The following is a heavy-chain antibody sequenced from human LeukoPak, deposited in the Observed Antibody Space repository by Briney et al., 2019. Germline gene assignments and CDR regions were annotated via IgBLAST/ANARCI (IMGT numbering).Heavy chain of an antibody. D-gene: IGHD6-13*01. V-gene: IGHV3-7*01. J-gene: IGHJ4*02. Sequence: GGSLRLSCAASGFTFNSYRMSWVRQAPGKGLEWVANVQQDGSEKYYVDSVKGRFTISRDNAKNSVYLQMNSLRAEDTAIYYCATTLNIATAGYFWGQGTLVTVSS. CDR1: GFTFNSYR. CDR2: VQQDGSEK. CDR3: ATTLNIATAGYF.